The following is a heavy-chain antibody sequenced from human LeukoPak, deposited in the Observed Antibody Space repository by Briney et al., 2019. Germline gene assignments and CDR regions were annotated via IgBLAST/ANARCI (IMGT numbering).Heavy chain of an antibody. J-gene: IGHJ6*03. V-gene: IGHV3-23*01. CDR1: GFTFSSYA. D-gene: IGHD3-16*02. CDR2: ISGSGGST. Sequence: GGSLRLSCAASGFTFSSYAMSWVRQAPGKGLEWVSAISGSGGSTYYADSVKGRFTISRDNSKNTLYLQMNSLRAEDTAVYYCAKHGNGYIWGSYRYSVPYYMDVWGKGTTVTVSS. CDR3: AKHGNGYIWGSYRYSVPYYMDV.